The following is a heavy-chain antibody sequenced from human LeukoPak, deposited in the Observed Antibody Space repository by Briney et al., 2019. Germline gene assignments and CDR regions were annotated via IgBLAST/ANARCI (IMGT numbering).Heavy chain of an antibody. CDR1: GFTFSSYS. CDR2: ISSSSSYI. CDR3: ARGRVVVVTDKYWYFDL. D-gene: IGHD3-22*01. J-gene: IGHJ2*01. Sequence: GGSLRLSCAASGFTFSSYSMNCVRQAPGKGLEWVSSISSSSSYIYYADSVKGRFTISRDNAKNSLYLQMNSLRAEDTAVYYCARGRVVVVTDKYWYFDLWGRGTLVTVSS. V-gene: IGHV3-21*01.